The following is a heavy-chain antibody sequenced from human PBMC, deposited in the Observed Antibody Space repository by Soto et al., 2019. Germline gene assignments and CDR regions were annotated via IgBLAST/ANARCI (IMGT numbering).Heavy chain of an antibody. J-gene: IGHJ4*02. CDR1: GFIFSNYG. Sequence: QVQLVESGGGVVQPGRSRRLSCAASGFIFSNYGVHWVRQAPGQGLEWVAFIGYDGSNKYYIESVKGRFTISRDNPKNTVFLQMNSKRVEDTALYYCARGPRGGMVTFGGLLVTPLDQWGQGTLVTVSS. D-gene: IGHD3-16*02. V-gene: IGHV3-33*01. CDR3: ARGPRGGMVTFGGLLVTPLDQ. CDR2: IGYDGSNK.